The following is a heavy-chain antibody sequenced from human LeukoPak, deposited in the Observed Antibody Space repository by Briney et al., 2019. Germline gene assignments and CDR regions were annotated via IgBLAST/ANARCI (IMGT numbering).Heavy chain of an antibody. CDR3: ARERGPYSSSSEVHY. CDR2: ISYDGSNK. J-gene: IGHJ4*02. CDR1: GFTFSSYA. V-gene: IGHV3-30-3*01. Sequence: PGRSLRLSCAASGFTFSSYAMHWVRQAPGKGLEWVAVISYDGSNKYYADSVKGRFTISRDNSKNTLYLQMNSLRAEDTAVYYCARERGPYSSSSEVHYWGQGTLVTVSS. D-gene: IGHD6-6*01.